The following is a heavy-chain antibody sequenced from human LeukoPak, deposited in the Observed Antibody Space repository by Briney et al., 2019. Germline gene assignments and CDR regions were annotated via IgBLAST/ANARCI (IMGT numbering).Heavy chain of an antibody. Sequence: PGGSLRLSCAASGFSFNNYAMSWVRQAPGKGLEWVSAISTTGGSTYYADSVKGRFTVSRDNSKNTLSLQMDSLRVEDTALYYCAKDWTTVVTPKGYYFDSWDQGTLVTVSS. V-gene: IGHV3-23*01. D-gene: IGHD4-23*01. CDR3: AKDWTTVVTPKGYYFDS. CDR1: GFSFNNYA. J-gene: IGHJ4*02. CDR2: ISTTGGST.